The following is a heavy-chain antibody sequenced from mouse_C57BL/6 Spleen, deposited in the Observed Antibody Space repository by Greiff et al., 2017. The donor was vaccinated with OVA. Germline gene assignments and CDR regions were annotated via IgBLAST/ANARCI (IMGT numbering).Heavy chain of an antibody. Sequence: EVQLVESGGGLVKPGGSLKLSCAASGFTFSDYGMHWVRQAPEKGLEWVAYISSGSSTIYYADTVKGRFTISRDNAKNTLFLQMTSLRSEDTAMYYCARRTDSSGLYAMDYWGQGTSVTVSS. J-gene: IGHJ4*01. CDR1: GFTFSDYG. V-gene: IGHV5-17*01. D-gene: IGHD3-2*02. CDR3: ARRTDSSGLYAMDY. CDR2: ISSGSSTI.